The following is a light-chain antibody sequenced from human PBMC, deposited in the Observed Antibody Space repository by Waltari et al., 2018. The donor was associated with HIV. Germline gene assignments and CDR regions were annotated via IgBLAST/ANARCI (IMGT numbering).Light chain of an antibody. CDR2: AAS. J-gene: IGKJ1*01. CDR1: QDIRND. V-gene: IGKV1-6*01. Sequence: AIQMTQSPSSLSASVGDRVTITCRASQDIRNDLGWYQHKPGKAPKLLIYAASSLQGGVPSRFSGSGSGTDFTLTISSLQPEDFATYYCLQDYNYPRTFGQGTKVEIK. CDR3: LQDYNYPRT.